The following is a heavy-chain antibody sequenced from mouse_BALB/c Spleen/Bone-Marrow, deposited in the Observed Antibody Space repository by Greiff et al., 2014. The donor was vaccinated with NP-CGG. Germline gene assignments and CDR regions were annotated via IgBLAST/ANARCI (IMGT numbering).Heavy chain of an antibody. D-gene: IGHD2-13*01. CDR3: TRGDFLYYYVMDY. CDR2: INPSNGGT. CDR1: GYTFTNYY. Sequence: QVQLKESGAELVKPGASVKLSCKASGYTFTNYYIYWVKQRPGQGLEWIGEINPSNGGTNFNEKFKSKATLTVDKSSSTAKMQLSSLTSEDSAVYYCTRGDFLYYYVMDYWGQGTSVTVSS. J-gene: IGHJ4*01. V-gene: IGHV1S81*02.